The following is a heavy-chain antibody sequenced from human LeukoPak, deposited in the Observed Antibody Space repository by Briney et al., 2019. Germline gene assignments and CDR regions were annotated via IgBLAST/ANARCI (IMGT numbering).Heavy chain of an antibody. D-gene: IGHD6-6*01. CDR1: GFTFSSYA. J-gene: IGHJ6*03. Sequence: PGGSLRLSCAASGFTFSSYAMSWVRQAPGKGLEWVSAISGSGGSTYYADSEKGRFTISRDNSKNTLYLQMNSLRAEDTAVYYCAKGIAARPRYYYYYMDVWGKGTTVTVSS. V-gene: IGHV3-23*01. CDR3: AKGIAARPRYYYYYMDV. CDR2: ISGSGGST.